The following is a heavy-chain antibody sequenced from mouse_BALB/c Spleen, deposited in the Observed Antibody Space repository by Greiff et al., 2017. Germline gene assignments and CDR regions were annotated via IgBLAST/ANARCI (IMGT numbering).Heavy chain of an antibody. CDR1: GYTFTSYW. Sequence: VQLQQPGAELVRPGASVKLSCKASGYTFTSYWINWVKQRPGQGLEWIGNIYPSDSYTNYNQKFKDKATLTVDESSSTAYMQLSSPTSEDSAVYYCTRRGNYGFAYWGQGALVTVSA. CDR3: TRRGNYGFAY. CDR2: IYPSDSYT. D-gene: IGHD2-1*01. J-gene: IGHJ3*01. V-gene: IGHV1-69*02.